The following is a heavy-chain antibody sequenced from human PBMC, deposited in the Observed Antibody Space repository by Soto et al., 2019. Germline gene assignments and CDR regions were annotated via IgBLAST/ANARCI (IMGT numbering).Heavy chain of an antibody. Sequence: GAAVKVSCEASGYTFCRYVVHWGRPAPGPRLEWMGWINAGNDYTKYSQKCKGKVTITRDTSASTAYMELSSLRSEDTAVYYCARDYDILTGYSLYGYWGQGTLVTVSS. J-gene: IGHJ4*02. CDR2: INAGNDYT. CDR3: ARDYDILTGYSLYGY. D-gene: IGHD3-9*01. CDR1: GYTFCRYV. V-gene: IGHV1-3*01.